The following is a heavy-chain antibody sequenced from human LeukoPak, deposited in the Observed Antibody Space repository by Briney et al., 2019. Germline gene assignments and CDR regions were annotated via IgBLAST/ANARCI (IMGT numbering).Heavy chain of an antibody. CDR1: GFTFSSYA. J-gene: IGHJ4*02. D-gene: IGHD6-13*01. CDR2: IYYSGST. CDR3: ARLKIAAAAPFDY. Sequence: GSLRLSCAASGFTFSSYAMSWVCQPPGKGLEWIGSIYYSGSTYYNPSLKSRVTISVDTSKNQFSLKLSSVTAADTAVYYCARLKIAAAAPFDYWGQGTLVTVSS. V-gene: IGHV4-39*01.